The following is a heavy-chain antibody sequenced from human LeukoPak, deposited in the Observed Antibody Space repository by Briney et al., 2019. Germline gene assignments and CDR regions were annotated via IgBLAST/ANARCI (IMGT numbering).Heavy chain of an antibody. V-gene: IGHV3-30*04. D-gene: IGHD6-19*01. Sequence: GRSLRLSCAASGFTFSSYAMHWVRQAPGKGLEWVAVISYDGSNKYYADSVKGRFTISRDNSKNTLYLQMNSLRAEDTAVYYCARDDTGYSRGWPPNPFDYWGQGTLVTVSS. J-gene: IGHJ4*02. CDR1: GFTFSSYA. CDR3: ARDDTGYSRGWPPNPFDY. CDR2: ISYDGSNK.